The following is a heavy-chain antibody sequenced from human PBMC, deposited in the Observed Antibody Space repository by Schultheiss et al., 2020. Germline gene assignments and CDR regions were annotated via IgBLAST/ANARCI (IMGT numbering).Heavy chain of an antibody. CDR2: ISPNTGGT. CDR1: GYTFTAYY. J-gene: IGHJ3*02. CDR3: ARVVYSDTSGYHDAFDI. Sequence: ASVKVSCEASGYTFTAYYMHWVRQAPGQGLEWMGWISPNTGGTYSTHKFEGRVTLTRDTSSSTAYMELSRLRTDDTAVYYCARVVYSDTSGYHDAFDIWGQGTMGTVSS. V-gene: IGHV1-2*02. D-gene: IGHD3-22*01.